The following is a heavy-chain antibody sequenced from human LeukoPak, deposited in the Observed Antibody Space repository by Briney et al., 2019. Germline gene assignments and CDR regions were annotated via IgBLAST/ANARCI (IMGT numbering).Heavy chain of an antibody. Sequence: PGGSLRLSWAASGFIFGSYAMNWVRQAPGKGLEWVSILSANGGKTFYADSVKGRFTISRDNSKNTLYLQMNSLRAEDTAVYYCATIFGVVIKGVPFDYWGQGTLVTVSS. CDR3: ATIFGVVIKGVPFDY. J-gene: IGHJ4*02. CDR1: GFIFGSYA. V-gene: IGHV3-23*01. D-gene: IGHD3-3*01. CDR2: LSANGGKT.